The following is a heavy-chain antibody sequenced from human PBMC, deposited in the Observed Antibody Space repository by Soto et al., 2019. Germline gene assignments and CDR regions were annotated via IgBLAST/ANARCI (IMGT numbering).Heavy chain of an antibody. CDR1: GGSISSSNW. D-gene: IGHD2-2*01. Sequence: SETLSLTCAVSGGSISSSNWWSWVRQPPGKGLEWIGEIYHSGSTNYNPSLKSRVTISVDKSKNQFSLKLSSVTAADTAVYYCARSAVLEENYYYGMDVWGQGTTVTVSS. CDR3: ARSAVLEENYYYGMDV. CDR2: IYHSGST. J-gene: IGHJ6*02. V-gene: IGHV4-4*02.